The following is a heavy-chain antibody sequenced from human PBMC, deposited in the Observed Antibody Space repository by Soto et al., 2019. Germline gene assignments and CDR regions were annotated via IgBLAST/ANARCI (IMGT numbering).Heavy chain of an antibody. CDR3: AREVYSIRTAFDY. CDR2: ISSSSSYI. Sequence: PGGSLRLSCAASGFTFSSYSMNWVRQAPGKGLEWVSSISSSSSYIYYADSVKGRFTISRDNAKNSLYLQMNSLRAEDTAVYYCAREVYSIRTAFDYWGQGTLVIVSS. V-gene: IGHV3-21*01. J-gene: IGHJ4*02. D-gene: IGHD2-15*01. CDR1: GFTFSSYS.